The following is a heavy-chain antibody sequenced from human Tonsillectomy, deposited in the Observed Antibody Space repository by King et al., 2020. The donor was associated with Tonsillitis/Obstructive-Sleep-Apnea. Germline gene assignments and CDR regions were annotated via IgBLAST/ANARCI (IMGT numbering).Heavy chain of an antibody. CDR2: IYYSGST. Sequence: QLPESGPGLVKPSETLSLSCTVSGGAISSSSYYWDWIRQPPGKGLEWIGTIYYSGSTSYNPSLKSRVTISVDTSKNQFSLKVSSVTASDTAVYCCARLLYSSSWSHGYYYMDVWGKGTTVTVSS. D-gene: IGHD6-13*01. V-gene: IGHV4-39*01. CDR1: GGAISSSSYY. CDR3: ARLLYSSSWSHGYYYMDV. J-gene: IGHJ6*03.